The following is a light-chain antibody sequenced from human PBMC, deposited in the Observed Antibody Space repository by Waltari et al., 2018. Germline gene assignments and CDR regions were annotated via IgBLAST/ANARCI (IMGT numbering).Light chain of an antibody. CDR2: GVI. V-gene: IGLV1-44*01. CDR1: SPNIGVST. CDR3: AAWDRSLRIVV. Sequence: QSVLTQPPSASGTPGQRGTISCSGSSPNIGVSTVNWYQQFPGTAPKLLIYGVIPRPSGVPDRFSGSKSGTSASLAISGLQSEDEADYFCAAWDRSLRIVVFGGGTKLTVL. J-gene: IGLJ2*01.